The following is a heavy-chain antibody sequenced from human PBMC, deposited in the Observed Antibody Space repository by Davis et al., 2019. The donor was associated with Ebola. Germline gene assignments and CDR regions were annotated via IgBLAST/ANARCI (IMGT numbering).Heavy chain of an antibody. Sequence: GESLKISCAASGFTFSSYGMHWVRQAPGKGLEWVAVISYDGSNKYYADSVKGRFTISRDNSKNTLYLQMNSLRAEDTAVYYCASSMVVPAAISHYYGMDVWGQGTTVTVSS. V-gene: IGHV3-30*19. CDR3: ASSMVVPAAISHYYGMDV. CDR2: ISYDGSNK. CDR1: GFTFSSYG. D-gene: IGHD2-2*01. J-gene: IGHJ6*02.